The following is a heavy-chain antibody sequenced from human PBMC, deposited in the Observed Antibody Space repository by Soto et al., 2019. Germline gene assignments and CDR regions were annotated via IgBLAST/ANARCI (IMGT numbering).Heavy chain of an antibody. J-gene: IGHJ6*02. CDR2: TRNKANSYTT. CDR3: ARRFEYSSSRGDYGMDV. CDR1: GFTFSDHY. Sequence: GGSLRLSCAASGFTFSDHYMDWVRQAPGKGLEWVGRTRNKANSYTTEYAASVKGRFTISRDDSKNSLYLQMNSLKTEDTAVYYCARRFEYSSSRGDYGMDVWGQGTTVTVS. V-gene: IGHV3-72*01. D-gene: IGHD6-6*01.